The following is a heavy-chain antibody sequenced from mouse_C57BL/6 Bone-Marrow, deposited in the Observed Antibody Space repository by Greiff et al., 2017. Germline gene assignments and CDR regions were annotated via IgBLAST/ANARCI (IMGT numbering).Heavy chain of an antibody. D-gene: IGHD1-1*01. CDR1: GYTFTDYE. J-gene: IGHJ2*01. CDR2: IEPETFGT. V-gene: IGHV1-23*01. CDR3: TRDYGSSFAY. Sequence: QVQPQQSGAELVRPGASVKLFCKASGYTFTDYEMHCVKPTPVHGLEWIGAIEPETFGTAYNQKFKGKATLTAAKSPSTAYMELRSLTSEDSAVYYCTRDYGSSFAYWGTGTTLTVSS.